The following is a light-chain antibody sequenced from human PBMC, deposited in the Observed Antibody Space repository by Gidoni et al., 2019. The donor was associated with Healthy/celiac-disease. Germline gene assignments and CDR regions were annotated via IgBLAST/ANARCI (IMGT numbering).Light chain of an antibody. CDR3: NSRDSSGNHLV. CDR2: GKD. J-gene: IGLJ3*02. V-gene: IGLV3-19*01. Sequence: SSELTQDPAVSVALGQTVRITCQGDSLRSYYAGWYQQKPGQAPVLVNYGKDNRPSGIPDRFSGSSSGNTASLTITGAQAEDEADYYCNSRDSSGNHLVFGGGTKLTVL. CDR1: SLRSYY.